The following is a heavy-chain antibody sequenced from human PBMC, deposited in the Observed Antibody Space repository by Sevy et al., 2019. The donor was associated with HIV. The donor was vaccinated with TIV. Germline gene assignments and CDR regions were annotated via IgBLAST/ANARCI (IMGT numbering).Heavy chain of an antibody. D-gene: IGHD2-8*01. V-gene: IGHV3-23*01. CDR1: GFTFSKYS. J-gene: IGHJ4*02. Sequence: GGSLRLSCAASGFTFSKYSMSWIRQTPGKGLEWVSTFSFGCGKINYADSVKSRFTISRDDSRNTFYLQMNSLRAEYTAIYYCAREGCTKPHDYWGQGTVVTVSS. CDR3: AREGCTKPHDY. CDR2: FSFGCGKI.